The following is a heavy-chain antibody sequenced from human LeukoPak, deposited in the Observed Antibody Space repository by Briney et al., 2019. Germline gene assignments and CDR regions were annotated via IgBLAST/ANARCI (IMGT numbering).Heavy chain of an antibody. Sequence: GESLKISCKGSGHSFTSYWIGWVRQMPGKGLEWMGIIYPGDSDTRYSPSLQGQVTISADKSISTAYLQWSSLKASDTAMFYCARLVDYYDSSGYFSGYFDYWGQGTLVTVSS. CDR1: GHSFTSYW. CDR3: ARLVDYYDSSGYFSGYFDY. V-gene: IGHV5-51*01. CDR2: IYPGDSDT. D-gene: IGHD3-22*01. J-gene: IGHJ4*02.